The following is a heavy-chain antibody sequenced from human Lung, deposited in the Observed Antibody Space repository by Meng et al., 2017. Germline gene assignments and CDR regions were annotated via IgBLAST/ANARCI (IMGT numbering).Heavy chain of an antibody. V-gene: IGHV3-15*01. CDR1: GFTFSDAW. J-gene: IGHJ4*01. Sequence: GRLVEGGGGFVKPGGSIRLSCAGSGFTFSDAWMTWVRQAPGKGLEWIGRMKSNVDGGTVDYAAAVKGRFFISRDDSENTFYLQMNSLKTEDTAVYYCSGHVDYWGHGTLVTVSS. CDR3: SGHVDY. CDR2: MKSNVDGGTV.